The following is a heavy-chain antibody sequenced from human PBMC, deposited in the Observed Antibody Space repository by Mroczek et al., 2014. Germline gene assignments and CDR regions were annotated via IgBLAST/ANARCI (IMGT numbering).Heavy chain of an antibody. Sequence: ESGGGVVQPGRSLRLSCAASGFTFSSYGMHWVRQAPGKGLEWVAVISYDGSNKYYADSVKGRFTISRDNSKNTLYLQMNSLRAEDTAVYYCAWGYTQGFDYWGQGTPGHRLL. CDR2: ISYDGSNK. CDR3: AWGYTQGFDY. J-gene: IGHJ4*02. D-gene: IGHD3-16*01. V-gene: IGHV3-30*03. CDR1: GFTFSSYG.